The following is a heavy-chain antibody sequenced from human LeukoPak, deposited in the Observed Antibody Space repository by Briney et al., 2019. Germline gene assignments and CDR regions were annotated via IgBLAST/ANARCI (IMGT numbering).Heavy chain of an antibody. D-gene: IGHD2-2*01. V-gene: IGHV1-69*06. CDR3: ARDFCTNAFDI. CDR2: IIPIFGTA. CDR1: GGTFSSYA. J-gene: IGHJ3*02. Sequence: ASVKVSCKASGGTFSSYAISWVRQAPGQGLEWMGGIIPIFGTANYAQKFQGRVTITADKSTSTAYMELGSLRSEDTAVYYCARDFCTNAFDIWGQGTMVTVSS.